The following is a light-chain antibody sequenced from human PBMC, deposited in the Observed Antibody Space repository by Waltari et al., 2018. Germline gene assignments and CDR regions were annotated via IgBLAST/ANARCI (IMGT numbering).Light chain of an antibody. CDR2: AAS. CDR1: QDIGRW. J-gene: IGKJ4*01. V-gene: IGKV1-12*01. Sequence: DIQMTQSPSFVSASVGDRVTISCRASQDIGRWLAWYQHTPGKAPKLLIYAASNLHSGVPSRFSGSGSGTDFTLTISSLEPEDFATYYCQQANSFPPLTFGGGTKVENK. CDR3: QQANSFPPLT.